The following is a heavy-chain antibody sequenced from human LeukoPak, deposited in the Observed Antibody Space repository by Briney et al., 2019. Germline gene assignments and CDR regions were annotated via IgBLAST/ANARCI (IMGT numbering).Heavy chain of an antibody. Sequence: ASVKVSCKASGGTFSSYAISWVRQAPGQGLEWMGGIIPIFGTANYAQKFQGRVTITTDESTSTAYMELSSLRSEDTAVYYCARGRQQLVPNYYYYYMDVWGKGTTVTVSS. CDR1: GGTFSSYA. CDR3: ARGRQQLVPNYYYYYMDV. CDR2: IIPIFGTA. V-gene: IGHV1-69*05. J-gene: IGHJ6*03. D-gene: IGHD6-13*01.